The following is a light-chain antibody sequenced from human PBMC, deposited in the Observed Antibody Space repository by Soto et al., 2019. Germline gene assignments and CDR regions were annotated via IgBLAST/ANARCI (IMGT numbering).Light chain of an antibody. CDR2: RST. V-gene: IGKV1-5*03. J-gene: IGKJ4*02. Sequence: DIQMTQSTSTLSASVGDRVTITCRASQTISNYLTWYQQRPGKAPKLLIYRSTILQNGVPSRFSGSGSGTEFTLTISSLQPDDFATYYCQQYYIYATFGGGTRVEI. CDR1: QTISNY. CDR3: QQYYIYAT.